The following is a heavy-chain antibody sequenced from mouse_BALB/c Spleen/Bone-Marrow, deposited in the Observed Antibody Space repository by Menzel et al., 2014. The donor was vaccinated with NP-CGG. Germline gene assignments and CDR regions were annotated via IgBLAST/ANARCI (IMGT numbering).Heavy chain of an antibody. D-gene: IGHD1-1*01. CDR2: INPYNGGT. Sequence: DVQLQESGPELVKPGASMKISCKASGYSFTGYTMNWVKQSHGKNLEWIGLINPYNGGTSYKQKFKGKATLTVDKSSSTAYMELLSLTSEDSAVYYCARDYYGSSYGFAYWGQGTLVTVSA. J-gene: IGHJ3*01. V-gene: IGHV1-18*01. CDR1: GYSFTGYT. CDR3: ARDYYGSSYGFAY.